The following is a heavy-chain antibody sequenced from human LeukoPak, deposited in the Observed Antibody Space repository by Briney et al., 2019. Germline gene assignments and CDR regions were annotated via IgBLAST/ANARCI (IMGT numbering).Heavy chain of an antibody. J-gene: IGHJ4*02. CDR3: AKDSGFDY. V-gene: IGHV3-30*18. Sequence: GGSLRLSCAASGFTFSSYGMHWVRQAPGKGLEWVAVISYDGSNKYYADSVKGRFTISRDNSKNTLYPQMNSLRAEDTAVYYCAKDSGFDYWGQGTLVTVSS. CDR2: ISYDGSNK. D-gene: IGHD2-8*02. CDR1: GFTFSSYG.